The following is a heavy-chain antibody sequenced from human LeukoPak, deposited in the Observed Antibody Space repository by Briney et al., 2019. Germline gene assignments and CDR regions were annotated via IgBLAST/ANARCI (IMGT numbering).Heavy chain of an antibody. V-gene: IGHV3-15*01. CDR2: IKSKIDGETT. CDR1: GFSFTNAW. J-gene: IGHJ4*02. CDR3: STDDFYDDSPPSNY. Sequence: GGSLRLSCAASGFTASGFSFTNAWMTWVRQAPGKGLEWVGRIKSKIDGETTDYAEAVEGRFIISRDDSKNTVYLQMNSLKTEDTAVYYCSTDDFYDDSPPSNYWGQGTLVTVSS. D-gene: IGHD3-22*01.